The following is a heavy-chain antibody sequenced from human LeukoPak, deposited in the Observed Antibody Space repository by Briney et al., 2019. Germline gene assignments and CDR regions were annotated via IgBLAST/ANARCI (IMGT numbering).Heavy chain of an antibody. CDR1: GFTVSSNY. CDR3: ARGTYYDILTGYPRGFDY. CDR2: IYSGGST. J-gene: IGHJ4*02. Sequence: GGSLRLSCAASGFTVSSNYMTWVRQAPGKGLEWVSVIYSGGSTYYADSVKGRFTISRDNSKNTLYLQMNSLRAEDTAVYYCARGTYYDILTGYPRGFDYWGQGTLVTVSS. V-gene: IGHV3-53*01. D-gene: IGHD3-9*01.